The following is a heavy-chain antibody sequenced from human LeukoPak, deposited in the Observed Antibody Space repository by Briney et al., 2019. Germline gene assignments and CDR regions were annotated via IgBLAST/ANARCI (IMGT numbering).Heavy chain of an antibody. CDR1: GGSISSYY. Sequence: SETLSLTCTVSGGSISSYYWSWIRQPPGKGLEWIGYIYYSGSTNYNPSLKSRVTISVDTSKNQFSLKLSSVTAADTAVYYCARGGEYDSRGYYFPKLPRPLDYWGQGTLVTVSS. D-gene: IGHD3-22*01. J-gene: IGHJ4*02. V-gene: IGHV4-59*01. CDR3: ARGGEYDSRGYYFPKLPRPLDY. CDR2: IYYSGST.